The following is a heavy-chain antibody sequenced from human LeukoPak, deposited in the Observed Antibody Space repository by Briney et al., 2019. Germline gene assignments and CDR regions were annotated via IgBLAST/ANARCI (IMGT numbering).Heavy chain of an antibody. J-gene: IGHJ4*02. V-gene: IGHV4-61*02. CDR3: ARSRVTMVVTRPYFDY. Sequence: KASQTLSLTCTVSGGSISSGSYYWSWIRQPAGKGLEWIGRIYTSGSTNYNPSLKSRVTISVDTSKNQFSLKLSSVTAADTAVYSCARSRVTMVVTRPYFDYWGQGTLVTVSS. D-gene: IGHD4-23*01. CDR1: GGSISSGSYY. CDR2: IYTSGST.